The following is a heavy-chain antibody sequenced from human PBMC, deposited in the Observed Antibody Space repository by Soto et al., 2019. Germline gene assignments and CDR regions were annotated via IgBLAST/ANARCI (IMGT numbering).Heavy chain of an antibody. CDR2: TSDAGT. J-gene: IGHJ6*02. CDR3: AKDPTSTTDMVIGNYYYGMDV. V-gene: IGHV3-23*01. Sequence: QPGGSLRLPCTPSGVTFSTNAMNWGRHAPGERLEWVTGTSDAGTYSADSVKGRFTISRDNSQNTLYLQMNSLRAEDTDVYYCAKDPTSTTDMVIGNYYYGMDVWGQGTTVTVSS. CDR1: GVTFSTNA. D-gene: IGHD5-18*01.